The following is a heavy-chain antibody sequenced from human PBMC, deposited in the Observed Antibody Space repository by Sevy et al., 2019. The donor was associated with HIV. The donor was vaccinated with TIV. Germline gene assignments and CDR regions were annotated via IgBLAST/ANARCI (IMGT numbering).Heavy chain of an antibody. D-gene: IGHD3-22*01. CDR2: MNPNTGNT. Sequence: ASVKVSCKASGYTFTSYDINWVRQATGQGLEWMGWMNPNTGNTGYAQKFQGRVTMTRDPSTSTAYMELRSLRSDDTAIYYCTRVRALKYYDTSVSMEYNWFDPWGQGTLVTVSS. V-gene: IGHV1-8*02. CDR1: GYTFTSYD. CDR3: TRVRALKYYDTSVSMEYNWFDP. J-gene: IGHJ5*02.